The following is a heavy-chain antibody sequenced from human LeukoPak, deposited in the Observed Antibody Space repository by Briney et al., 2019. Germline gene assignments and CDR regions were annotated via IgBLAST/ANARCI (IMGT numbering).Heavy chain of an antibody. J-gene: IGHJ6*02. CDR3: ARDTAMVTRYYGMDV. V-gene: IGHV3-11*01. Sequence: GGSLRLSYAASGFTFSDYYMSWIRQAPGKGLEWVSYISSSGSTIYYADSVKGRFTISRDNAKNSLYLQMNSLRAEDTAVYYCARDTAMVTRYYGMDVWGQGTTVTVSS. CDR2: ISSSGSTI. CDR1: GFTFSDYY. D-gene: IGHD5-18*01.